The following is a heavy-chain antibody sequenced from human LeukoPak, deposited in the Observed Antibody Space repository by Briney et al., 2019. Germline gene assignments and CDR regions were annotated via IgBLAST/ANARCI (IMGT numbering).Heavy chain of an antibody. Sequence: PGGSLRLSCTASGFSVSTYPMAWVRQAPGKGLQWVSTITASGTDTFYADSVKGRFTISRDNSKNTLSLQMNSLRAEDTALYYCAKYSGGWVNDYWGQGTLVTVSS. CDR1: GFSVSTYP. V-gene: IGHV3-23*01. J-gene: IGHJ4*02. CDR3: AKYSGGWVNDY. CDR2: ITASGTDT. D-gene: IGHD6-19*01.